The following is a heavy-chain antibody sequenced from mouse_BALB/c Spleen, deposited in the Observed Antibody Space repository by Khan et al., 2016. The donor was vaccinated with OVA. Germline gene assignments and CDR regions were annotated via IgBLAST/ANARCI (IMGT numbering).Heavy chain of an antibody. CDR1: GYTFTEYI. D-gene: IGHD2-1*01. J-gene: IGHJ2*01. CDR3: ARHEDYGNWLDY. Sequence: QVQLKESGAELVKPGASVKLSCKASGYTFTEYIIHWLKQRSGQGLEWIVWFYPGGTTIKYNEKFKDKATLTADKSSSTVYMELSRLTSEDSAVYFCARHEDYGNWLDYWGQGTTLTVSS. CDR2: FYPGGTTI. V-gene: IGHV1-62-2*01.